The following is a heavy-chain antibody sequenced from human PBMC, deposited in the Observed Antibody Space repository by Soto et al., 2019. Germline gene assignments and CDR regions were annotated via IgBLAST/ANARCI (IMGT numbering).Heavy chain of an antibody. J-gene: IGHJ2*01. CDR2: INRDESSR. CDR1: GFTFSNYW. CDR3: ARGIDFYFDL. V-gene: IGHV3-74*01. Sequence: EVQLVESGGDLVQPGGYLSLSCVASGFTFSNYWMHWVRQAPGKGLEWVSRINRDESSRAYADSVKGRFISSRDNDKNSLSLEMNSLRAEDTAVYYCARGIDFYFDLWGRGTLVTVSS.